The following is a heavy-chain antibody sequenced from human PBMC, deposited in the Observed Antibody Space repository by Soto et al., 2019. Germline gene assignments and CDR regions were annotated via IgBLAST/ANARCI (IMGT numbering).Heavy chain of an antibody. CDR2: IKSDGSST. V-gene: IGHV3-74*01. J-gene: IGHJ6*02. CDR3: ARGNNGMDV. CDR1: GFTFSNYW. Sequence: VLLVESGGGLVQPGGSLRLSCAASGFTFSNYWMHWVRQAPGKGLVWVSRIKSDGSSTNYADSVKGRFTSSRDNAKNTLYLQLNSLRVEDTAVYYCARGNNGMDVWGQGTTVTVSS.